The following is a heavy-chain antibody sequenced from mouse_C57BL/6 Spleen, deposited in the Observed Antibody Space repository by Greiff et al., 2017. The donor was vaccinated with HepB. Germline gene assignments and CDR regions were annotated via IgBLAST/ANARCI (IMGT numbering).Heavy chain of an antibody. CDR2: IWGGGST. CDR1: GFSLTSYG. V-gene: IGHV2-9*01. Sequence: VQGVESGPGLVAPSQSLSISCTVSGFSLTSYGVDWVRQPPGKGLEWLGVIWGGGSTNNKSALMSRLSISKDNSKSQAFLTMNTLQTDGTAMYYCAKHWDDYLYAMDYWGQGTSVTVSS. CDR3: AKHWDDYLYAMDY. J-gene: IGHJ4*01. D-gene: IGHD2-4*01.